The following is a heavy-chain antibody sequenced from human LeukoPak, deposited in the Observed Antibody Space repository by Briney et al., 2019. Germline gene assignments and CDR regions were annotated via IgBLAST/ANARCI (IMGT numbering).Heavy chain of an antibody. V-gene: IGHV3-66*02. CDR3: ARDYQLLYFDY. Sequence: GGSLRLSCAASGFTVSSNYMSWVRQAPGKGLEWVSVIYSGGSTYYADSVKGRFTISRDNSKNTLYLQMTSLRAEDTAVYYCARDYQLLYFDYWGQGTLVTVSS. D-gene: IGHD2-2*01. CDR2: IYSGGST. J-gene: IGHJ4*02. CDR1: GFTVSSNY.